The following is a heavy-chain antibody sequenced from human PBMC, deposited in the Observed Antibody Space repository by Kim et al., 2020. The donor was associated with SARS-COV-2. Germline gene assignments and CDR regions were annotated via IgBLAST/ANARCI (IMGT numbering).Heavy chain of an antibody. Sequence: GGSLRLSCAASGFTFDDYGMSWVRQAPGKGLEWVSGINWNGGSTGYADSVKGRFTISRDNAKNSLYLQMNSLRAEDTALYHCARVPYCGGDCYSNAPDYWGQGTLVTVSS. D-gene: IGHD2-21*02. V-gene: IGHV3-20*01. CDR2: INWNGGST. J-gene: IGHJ4*02. CDR3: ARVPYCGGDCYSNAPDY. CDR1: GFTFDDYG.